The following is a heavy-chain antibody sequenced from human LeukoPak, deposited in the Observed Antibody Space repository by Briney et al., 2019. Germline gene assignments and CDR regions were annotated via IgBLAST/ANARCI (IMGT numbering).Heavy chain of an antibody. D-gene: IGHD6-13*01. J-gene: IGHJ4*02. CDR2: ISSSSSYI. V-gene: IGHV3-21*01. CDR1: GFTFSSYS. Sequence: GGSLRLSCAASGFTFSSYSMNWVRQAPGKGLEWVSSISSSSSYIYYADSVKGRFTISRDNAKNTLYLQMNSLRVEDTAVYYCVRDSSKWYYDFWGQGSLVTVSS. CDR3: VRDSSKWYYDF.